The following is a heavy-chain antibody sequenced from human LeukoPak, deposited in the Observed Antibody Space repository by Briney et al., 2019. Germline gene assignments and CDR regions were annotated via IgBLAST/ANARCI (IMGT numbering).Heavy chain of an antibody. CDR3: ARVLVHGTYYFDY. CDR2: IYSGGTT. V-gene: IGHV3-66*01. D-gene: IGHD1-26*01. J-gene: IGHJ4*02. Sequence: GGSLRLSCAVSGFTVSSNYMSWVRQAPGKGLEWVSVIYSGGTTYYGDSVKGRFTISRDNSKNTLYLQMNSLRAEDTAVYYCARVLVHGTYYFDYWGQGTLVTVPS. CDR1: GFTVSSNY.